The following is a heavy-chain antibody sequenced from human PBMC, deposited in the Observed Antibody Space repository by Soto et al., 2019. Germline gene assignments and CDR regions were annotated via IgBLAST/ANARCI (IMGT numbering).Heavy chain of an antibody. D-gene: IGHD6-13*01. V-gene: IGHV4-34*01. J-gene: IGHJ4*02. CDR1: GGSFSNYY. CDR2: INQSGIT. CDR3: ARGNGIASRPADY. Sequence: SETLSLTCAVHGGSFSNYYWSWIRQPPGKGLDWIGEINQSGITNYNPSLKSRVTISEDASKNQFSLKLSSVTAADTAVYYCARGNGIASRPADYWGQGTLVTVSS.